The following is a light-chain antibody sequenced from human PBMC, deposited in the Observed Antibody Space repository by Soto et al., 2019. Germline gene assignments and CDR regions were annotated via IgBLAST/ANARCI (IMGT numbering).Light chain of an antibody. Sequence: DIQMTQSPSSLSASVGDRVTITCRASQSISSYLNWYQQKPGKAPKLLIYFAYGLQSGVQSRFSGSGYGTDFNLTIRSLQPEDFASYYCQHTNSFPITFGQGTRLEIK. CDR1: QSISSY. J-gene: IGKJ5*01. V-gene: IGKV1-39*01. CDR2: FAY. CDR3: QHTNSFPIT.